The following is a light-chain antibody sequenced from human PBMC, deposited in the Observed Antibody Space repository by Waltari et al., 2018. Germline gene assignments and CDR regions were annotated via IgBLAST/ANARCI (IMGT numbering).Light chain of an antibody. CDR1: QGISST. V-gene: IGKV1-13*02. J-gene: IGKJ4*01. Sequence: AIQLTQSPSSLSASLGDRITIPCRASQGISSTLAWYQQKLGKAPRLLIYDASSLQSGVPSRFSGSGSGTDFTLTISSLQPEDFATYYCQQFHSYPLTFGGGTKVEI. CDR2: DAS. CDR3: QQFHSYPLT.